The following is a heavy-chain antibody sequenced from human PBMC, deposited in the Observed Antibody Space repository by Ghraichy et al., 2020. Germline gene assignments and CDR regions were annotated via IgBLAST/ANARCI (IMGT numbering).Heavy chain of an antibody. J-gene: IGHJ4*02. CDR2: ISGSGGST. D-gene: IGHD2-15*01. Sequence: GESLNISCAASGFTFSSYAMSWVRQAPGKGLEWVSAISGSGGSTYYADSVKGRFTISRDNSKNTLYLQMNSLRAEDTAVYYCAKDQSSWWAIDYWGQGTLVTVSS. CDR3: AKDQSSWWAIDY. CDR1: GFTFSSYA. V-gene: IGHV3-23*01.